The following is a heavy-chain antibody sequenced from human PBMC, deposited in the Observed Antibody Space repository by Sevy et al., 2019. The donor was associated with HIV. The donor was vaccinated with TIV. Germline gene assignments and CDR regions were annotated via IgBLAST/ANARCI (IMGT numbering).Heavy chain of an antibody. Sequence: ASVKVSCKVSGYTLTKLSIHWVRQAPGKGLEWMGDFDPQDTETIYALRFQGRLTMTEDTSTDTAYMELSSLTSEDTAVYYCATVGLRYYSGPSIYTGDWFDPWGQGTLVTVSS. CDR2: FDPQDTET. CDR3: ATVGLRYYSGPSIYTGDWFDP. D-gene: IGHD2-15*01. J-gene: IGHJ5*01. V-gene: IGHV1-24*01. CDR1: GYTLTKLS.